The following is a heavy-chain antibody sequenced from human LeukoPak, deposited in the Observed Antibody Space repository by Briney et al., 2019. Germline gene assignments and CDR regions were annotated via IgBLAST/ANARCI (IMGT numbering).Heavy chain of an antibody. Sequence: SGTLSLTCAVYGGSFSGYYWSWIRQPPGKGLEWIGEINHSGSTNYNPSLKSRVTISVDTSKNQFSLKLSSVTAADTAVYYCARETITIFGVVIHYGMDVWGQGTTVTVSS. D-gene: IGHD3-3*01. V-gene: IGHV4-34*01. J-gene: IGHJ6*02. CDR3: ARETITIFGVVIHYGMDV. CDR1: GGSFSGYY. CDR2: INHSGST.